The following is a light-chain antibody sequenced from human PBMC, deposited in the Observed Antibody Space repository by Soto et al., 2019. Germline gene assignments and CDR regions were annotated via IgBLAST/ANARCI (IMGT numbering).Light chain of an antibody. J-gene: IGKJ1*01. V-gene: IGKV1-27*01. CDR3: QKYKNPPQT. CDR2: ASS. CDR1: QGISNY. Sequence: DIPMTQSPSSLSASVGVRVTITCRSSQGISNYVAWYQQKPGKVPKLLIYASSTLHTGVPSRFNGSGSGKDFTVTIRRLQSEDVAAYSCQKYKNPPQTFRQGTKVEIK.